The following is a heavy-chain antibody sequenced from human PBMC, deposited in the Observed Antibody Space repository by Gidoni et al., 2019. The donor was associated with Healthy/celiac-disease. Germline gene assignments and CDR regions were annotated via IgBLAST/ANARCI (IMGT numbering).Heavy chain of an antibody. CDR1: GFPLRRHS. Sequence: EVQLVESGGGLVQPGGSLRLSCAASGFPLRRHSMNWVRQAPGKGLEWVSYISSSSSTIYYADSVKGRFTISRDNAKNSLYLQMNSLRAEDTAVYYCAREGNWGGSYPEYFQHWGQGTLVTVSS. D-gene: IGHD1-26*01. CDR2: ISSSSSTI. CDR3: AREGNWGGSYPEYFQH. J-gene: IGHJ1*01. V-gene: IGHV3-48*01.